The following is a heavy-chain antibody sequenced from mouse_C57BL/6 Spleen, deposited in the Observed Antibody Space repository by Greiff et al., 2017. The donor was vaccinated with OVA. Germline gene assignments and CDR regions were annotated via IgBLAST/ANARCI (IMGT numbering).Heavy chain of an antibody. D-gene: IGHD1-1*01. V-gene: IGHV1-53*01. CDR1: GYTFTSYW. CDR2: INPSNGGT. CDR3: ARGDYGNYAMDY. J-gene: IGHJ4*01. Sequence: QVQLQPGTELVQPGASVKLSCTASGYTFTSYWMHWVKQRPGQGLEWIGNINPSNGGTNYNEKFKSKATLTVDKSSSTAYMQLSSLTSEDSAVYYCARGDYGNYAMDYWGQGTSVTVSS.